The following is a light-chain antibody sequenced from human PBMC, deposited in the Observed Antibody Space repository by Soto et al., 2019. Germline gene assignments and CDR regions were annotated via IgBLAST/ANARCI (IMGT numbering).Light chain of an antibody. CDR3: QQYGSSPRT. J-gene: IGKJ1*01. CDR1: QSVSSSY. Sequence: EIVMTQSPATLSVSPGERATLSCRASQSVSSSYLAWYQQKPGQAPRLLIYGASSRATGIPDRFSGSGSGTDFTLTISRLEPEDFAVYYCQQYGSSPRTFGQRTMVDVK. CDR2: GAS. V-gene: IGKV3-20*01.